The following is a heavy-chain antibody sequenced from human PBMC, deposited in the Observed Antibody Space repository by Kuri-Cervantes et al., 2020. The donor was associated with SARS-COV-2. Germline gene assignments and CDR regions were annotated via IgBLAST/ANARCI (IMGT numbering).Heavy chain of an antibody. CDR1: GLTFSHYV. Sequence: ETLSLTCSASGLTFSHYVMHWVRQAPGKGLEYVSAINNDGYYTYYTDSVKGRFIIPRDNSKNTLYLQMSSLRAEDTAVYYCVKSLRFLEWLPLDYWGQGTLVTVSS. CDR3: VKSLRFLEWLPLDY. CDR2: INNDGYYT. D-gene: IGHD3-3*01. V-gene: IGHV3-64D*08. J-gene: IGHJ4*02.